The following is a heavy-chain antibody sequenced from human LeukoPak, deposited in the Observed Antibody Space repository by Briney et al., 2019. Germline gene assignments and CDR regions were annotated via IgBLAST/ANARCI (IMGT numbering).Heavy chain of an antibody. Sequence: SQTLSLTCTVSGGSIRSGGYYWSWIRQPPGKGLEWIGYIYHSGSTYYNPSLKSRVTISVDRSKNQFSLKLSSVTAADTAVYYCASGDYDFWSGRDYWGQGTLVTVSS. V-gene: IGHV4-30-2*01. CDR2: IYHSGST. CDR3: ASGDYDFWSGRDY. CDR1: GGSIRSGGYY. D-gene: IGHD3-3*01. J-gene: IGHJ4*02.